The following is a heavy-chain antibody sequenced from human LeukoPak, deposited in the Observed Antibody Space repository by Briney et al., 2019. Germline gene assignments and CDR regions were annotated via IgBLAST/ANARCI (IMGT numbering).Heavy chain of an antibody. Sequence: GGSLRLSCVASGFPFSNYAMTWVRQAPGKGLEWVSSISGTSHTYYADSLRGRFTISRDNAKNSLYLQMDSLRAEDTAVYYCARDASGWSRDYWGQGTLVTVSS. CDR1: GFPFSNYA. CDR3: ARDASGWSRDY. CDR2: ISGTSHT. J-gene: IGHJ4*02. V-gene: IGHV3-69-1*01. D-gene: IGHD6-19*01.